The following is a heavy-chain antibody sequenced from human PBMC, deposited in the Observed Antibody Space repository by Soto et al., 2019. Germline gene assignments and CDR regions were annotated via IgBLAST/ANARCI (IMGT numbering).Heavy chain of an antibody. J-gene: IGHJ4*02. CDR3: ARVMAYEQQMVPFDY. D-gene: IGHD6-13*01. CDR1: GYTFIGYY. V-gene: IGHV1-2*02. CDR2: VNPHTGGT. Sequence: SSVKVSCKTSGYTFIGYYLNWVRQAPGQGLEWMGWVNPHTGGTHYAQKFDGRVTMTRDKSTYTAYMELSGLKFDDTATYFCARVMAYEQQMVPFDYSGQGTLVTVSS.